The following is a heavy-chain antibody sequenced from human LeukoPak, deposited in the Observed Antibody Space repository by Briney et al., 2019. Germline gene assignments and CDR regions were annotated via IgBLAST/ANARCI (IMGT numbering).Heavy chain of an antibody. CDR2: IYYSGST. D-gene: IGHD6-13*01. CDR1: GGSISSHY. V-gene: IGHV4-59*11. CDR3: ARDLRGIAAAGDYYYYYMDV. J-gene: IGHJ6*03. Sequence: ASETLSLTCTVSGGSISSHYWSWIRQPPGKGLEWIGYIYYSGSTNYNPSLKSRVTISVDTSKNQFSLKLSSVTAADTAVYYCARDLRGIAAAGDYYYYYMDVWGKGTTVTVSS.